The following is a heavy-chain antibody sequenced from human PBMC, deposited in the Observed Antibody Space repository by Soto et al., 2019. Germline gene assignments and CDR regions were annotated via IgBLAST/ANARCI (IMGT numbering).Heavy chain of an antibody. D-gene: IGHD3-9*01. V-gene: IGHV4-4*02. CDR3: ATAYYDILRAGMDV. Sequence: SETLSLTCAVSGGSISSSNWWSWVRQPPGKGLEWIGEIYHSGSTNYNPSLKSRVTISVDKSKNQFSLKLSSVTAADTAVYYCATAYYDILRAGMDVWGQGTTVTVSS. J-gene: IGHJ6*02. CDR1: GGSISSSNW. CDR2: IYHSGST.